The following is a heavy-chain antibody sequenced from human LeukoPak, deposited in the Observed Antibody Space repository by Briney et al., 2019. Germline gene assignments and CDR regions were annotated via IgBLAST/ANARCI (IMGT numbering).Heavy chain of an antibody. CDR1: GGSISSYY. V-gene: IGHV4-59*01. CDR2: IYYSGST. D-gene: IGHD3-9*01. CDR3: ARDDILTGYPLDY. Sequence: SETLSLTCTVSGGSISSYYWSWIRQPPGKGLEWIGYIYYSGSTNYNPSLKSRVTISVDTSKNQFSLKLSSVTAADTAMYYRARDDILTGYPLDYWGQGTLVTVSS. J-gene: IGHJ4*02.